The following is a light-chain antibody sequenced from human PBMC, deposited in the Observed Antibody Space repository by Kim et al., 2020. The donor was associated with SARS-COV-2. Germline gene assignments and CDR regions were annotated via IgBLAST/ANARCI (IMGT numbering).Light chain of an antibody. CDR1: ENIGTW. Sequence: SASVGDRVTITCRASENIGTWLAWYQQKPGRAPRLLIYLASTLETGVPSRFSGTGSGTEFSLSITSLQPDDFATYYCQHYSRFPYSFGQGTKL. CDR3: QHYSRFPYS. J-gene: IGKJ2*01. V-gene: IGKV1-5*03. CDR2: LAS.